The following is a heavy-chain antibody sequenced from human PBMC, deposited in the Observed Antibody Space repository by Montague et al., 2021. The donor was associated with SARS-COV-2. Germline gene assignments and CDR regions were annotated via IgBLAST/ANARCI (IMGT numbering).Heavy chain of an antibody. CDR1: GGSISSGGYY. J-gene: IGHJ4*02. CDR2: ISFSGRP. D-gene: IGHD6-19*01. Sequence: SETLSLTCTVSGGSISSGGYYWGLIRQPPGKGLEWIGLISFSGRPHYNRSLTSRATISVDTSNNQFSLRLSSVTAADTAVYYCARYIAVAGLFDFWGQGTLVTVSS. V-gene: IGHV4-39*07. CDR3: ARYIAVAGLFDF.